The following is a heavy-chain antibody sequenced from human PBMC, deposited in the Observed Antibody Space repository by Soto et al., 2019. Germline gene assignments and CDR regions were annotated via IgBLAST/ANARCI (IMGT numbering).Heavy chain of an antibody. J-gene: IGHJ6*02. Sequence: EVQLVETGGGLIQPGGSLRLSCLASGFSVTTNYIIWVRQPPGKGLEWVSTTFTGGSTHYADSVKGRFSISRDNSKNTGLSQKKQLPVEETARYYFSKKPPSSIQGWAFGMDVWGQGTTVSVSS. V-gene: IGHV3-53*02. CDR3: SKKPPSSIQGWAFGMDV. CDR1: GFSVTTNY. CDR2: TFTGGST. D-gene: IGHD1-26*01.